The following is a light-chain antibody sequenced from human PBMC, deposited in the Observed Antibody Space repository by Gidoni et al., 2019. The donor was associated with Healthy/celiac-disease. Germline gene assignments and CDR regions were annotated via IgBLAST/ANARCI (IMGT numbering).Light chain of an antibody. V-gene: IGLV1-40*01. CDR1: SSNIGAGYD. Sequence: QSALTQPPSVSGAPGQRVTISCTGSSSNIGAGYDVHWYQQLPGTAPKLLIYGNSNRPSGVPDRFSGSKSGTSASLAITGLQAEDEADCYCQSYDSSLSGPVFGTGTKVTVL. J-gene: IGLJ1*01. CDR3: QSYDSSLSGPV. CDR2: GNS.